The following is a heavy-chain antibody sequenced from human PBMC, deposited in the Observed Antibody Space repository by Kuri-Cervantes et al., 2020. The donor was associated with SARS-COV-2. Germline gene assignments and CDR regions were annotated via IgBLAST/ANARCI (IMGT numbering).Heavy chain of an antibody. CDR2: ISYDGSNK. J-gene: IGHJ3*02. Sequence: GGSLRLSCAASGFTFSSYAMHWVRQAPGKGLEWVAVISYDGSNKYYADSVKGRFTISRDNSKNTLYLQMNSLRAEDTAVYYCAKPVLGSPVDAFDIWGQGTMVTVSS. CDR3: AKPVLGSPVDAFDI. D-gene: IGHD7-27*01. V-gene: IGHV3-30-3*02. CDR1: GFTFSSYA.